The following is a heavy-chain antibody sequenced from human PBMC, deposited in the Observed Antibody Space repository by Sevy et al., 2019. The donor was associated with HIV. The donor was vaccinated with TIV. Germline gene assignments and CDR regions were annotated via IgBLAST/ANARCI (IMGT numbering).Heavy chain of an antibody. CDR2: ISYDGSNK. Sequence: GGSLRLSCAASGFTFSSYAMHWVRQAPGKGLEWVAVISYDGSNKYYADSVKRRFTISRDNSKNTLYLQMNSLRAEDTAVYYCARDVVPAARYYYYYYGMDVWGQGTTVTVSS. J-gene: IGHJ6*02. D-gene: IGHD2-2*01. CDR1: GFTFSSYA. CDR3: ARDVVPAARYYYYYYGMDV. V-gene: IGHV3-30*04.